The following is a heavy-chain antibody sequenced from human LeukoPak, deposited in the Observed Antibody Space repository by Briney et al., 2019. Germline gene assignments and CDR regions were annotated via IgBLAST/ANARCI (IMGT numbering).Heavy chain of an antibody. CDR1: GYTFTGFD. CDR2: MKSNNGHT. V-gene: IGHV1-8*01. D-gene: IGHD7-27*01. J-gene: IGHJ4*02. Sequence: ASVNVSCKASGYTFTGFDFNWVRQATGQGLEWMGWMKSNNGHTGYAQKFQGRVTMTRDTSISTAYMELSSLTFEDTAVYYCARGPPNWGMVGYWGQGTLVTVSS. CDR3: ARGPPNWGMVGY.